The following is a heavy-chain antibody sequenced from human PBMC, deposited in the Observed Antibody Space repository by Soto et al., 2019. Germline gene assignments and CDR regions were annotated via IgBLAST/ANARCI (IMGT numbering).Heavy chain of an antibody. Sequence: QLPLQEPGPGLVKPFQTLSLTCSVSGGSITSGGYYWSWIRQVPGKGLEWIGNIYYTGTTYYNAALKSRLTISVDTSKSQFSLNLSSVTAADTAMYFCARATTTVTTFDSWGQGTQVTVSS. J-gene: IGHJ4*02. V-gene: IGHV4-31*03. CDR1: GGSITSGGYY. CDR2: IYYTGTT. CDR3: ARATTTVTTFDS. D-gene: IGHD4-17*01.